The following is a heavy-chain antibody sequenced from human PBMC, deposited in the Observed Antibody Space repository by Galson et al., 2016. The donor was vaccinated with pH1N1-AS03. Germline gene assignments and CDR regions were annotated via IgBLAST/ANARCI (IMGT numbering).Heavy chain of an antibody. Sequence: PALVKPTQTLTLTCTFSGFSPNTDGMRVSWIRQPPGKALEWLARIDWDDDKFYRTSLKTRLTISKDTSKNQVVLTLTNVGPVDTATYYCGLTGIAATGYFDYWGQGTLVTVSS. J-gene: IGHJ4*02. CDR3: GLTGIAATGYFDY. CDR2: IDWDDDK. D-gene: IGHD6-13*01. V-gene: IGHV2-70*04. CDR1: GFSPNTDGMR.